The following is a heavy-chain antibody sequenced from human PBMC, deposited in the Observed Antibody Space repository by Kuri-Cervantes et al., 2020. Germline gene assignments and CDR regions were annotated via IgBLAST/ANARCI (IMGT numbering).Heavy chain of an antibody. CDR2: MNPNSGGT. V-gene: IGHV1-2*02. CDR1: GYTFTSYD. J-gene: IGHJ4*02. Sequence: ASVKVSCKASGYTFTSYDINWVRQATGQGLEWMGWMNPNSGGTNYAQKFQGRVTMTRDTSISTAYMELSRLRSDDTAVYYCARRTPDWRIDYWGQGTLVTVSS. CDR3: ARRTPDWRIDY. D-gene: IGHD3-3*01.